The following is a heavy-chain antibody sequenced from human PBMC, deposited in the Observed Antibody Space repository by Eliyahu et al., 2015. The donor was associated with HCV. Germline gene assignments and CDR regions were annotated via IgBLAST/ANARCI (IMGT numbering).Heavy chain of an antibody. CDR2: IDNWGNKA. V-gene: IGHV3-11*01. D-gene: IGHD5-12*01. CDR3: ARELGYSGSDWGDYFDS. Sequence: QVHFLESGGGLVKPGGSLTLSCEASGLXFXDFWMSWIRQVPGKGLEWISYIDNWGNKASYADSVKGRFTVSRDNDRNSLYLDMNSLRVDDTAVYFCARELGYSGSDWGDYFDSWGQGTLVTVSS. CDR1: GLXFXDFW. J-gene: IGHJ4*02.